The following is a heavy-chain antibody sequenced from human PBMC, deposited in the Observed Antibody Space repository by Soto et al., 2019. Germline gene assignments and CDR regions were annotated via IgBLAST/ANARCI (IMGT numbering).Heavy chain of an antibody. D-gene: IGHD5-18*01. CDR3: ARHRYSYGVYYFDY. J-gene: IGHJ4*02. CDR1: GGSIRNYY. V-gene: IGHV4-59*08. Sequence: LETLPVTYSVSGGSIRNYYWSWIRKHPGKGLEWIGYIYYSGSTNYNPSLTSRVTISVDTSKNQFSLKLSSVTAADTAVYYCARHRYSYGVYYFDYWGQGTLVTVSS. CDR2: IYYSGST.